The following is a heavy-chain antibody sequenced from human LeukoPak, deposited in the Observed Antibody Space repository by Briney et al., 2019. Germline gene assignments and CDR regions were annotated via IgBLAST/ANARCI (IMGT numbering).Heavy chain of an antibody. CDR1: GFTFSSYA. Sequence: PGGSLRLSRAAFGFTFSSYAMSWVRQAPGKGLEWVSAISADASSTYYADSVKGRFTTSRDNSKNTLYLQMNSLRAEDTAVYYCAKDGRRQFCSRGVCQASYSYYALDVWGQGTTVTVSS. CDR2: ISADASST. V-gene: IGHV3-23*01. J-gene: IGHJ6*02. CDR3: AKDGRRQFCSRGVCQASYSYYALDV. D-gene: IGHD2-8*01.